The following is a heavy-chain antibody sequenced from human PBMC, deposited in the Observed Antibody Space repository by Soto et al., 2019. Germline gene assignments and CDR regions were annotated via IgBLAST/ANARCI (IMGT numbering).Heavy chain of an antibody. CDR1: GGTFSSYT. V-gene: IGHV1-69*08. Sequence: QVQLVQSGAEVKKPGSSVKVSCKASGGTFSSYTISWVRQAPGQGLEWMGRIIPILGIANYAQKFQGRVTITADKSTSTAYMELSRLRSEDAAVYYCARDYSYGRTNYWGQGTLVTVSS. D-gene: IGHD5-18*01. CDR3: ARDYSYGRTNY. J-gene: IGHJ4*02. CDR2: IIPILGIA.